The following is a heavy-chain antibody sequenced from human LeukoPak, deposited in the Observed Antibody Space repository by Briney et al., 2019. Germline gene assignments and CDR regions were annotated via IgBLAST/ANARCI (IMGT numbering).Heavy chain of an antibody. V-gene: IGHV4-61*02. J-gene: IGHJ4*02. CDR2: IYSTGRV. CDR1: GVSITSGTYY. Sequence: SETLSLTCTVSGVSITSGTYYWTWIRQPAGKGLEWIGRIYSTGRVNYNPSLKSRVTMLLDTSKNRISSKLTSVTAADTAIYFCARASETAMVTLWGQGTLVTVSS. CDR3: ARASETAMVTL. D-gene: IGHD5-18*01.